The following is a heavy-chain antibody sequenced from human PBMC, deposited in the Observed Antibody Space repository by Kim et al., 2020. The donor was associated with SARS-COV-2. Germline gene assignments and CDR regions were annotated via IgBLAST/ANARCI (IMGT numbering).Heavy chain of an antibody. D-gene: IGHD5-18*01. CDR3: ARSHRSYGLYPH. J-gene: IGHJ4*02. V-gene: IGHV4-34*01. CDR1: GGSFSGYY. Sequence: SETLSLTCAVYGGSFSGYYWSWIRQPPGKGLEWIGEINHSGSTNYNPSLKSRVTISVDTSKNQFSLKLSSVTAADTAVYYCARSHRSYGLYPHWGQGTLVTVSS. CDR2: INHSGST.